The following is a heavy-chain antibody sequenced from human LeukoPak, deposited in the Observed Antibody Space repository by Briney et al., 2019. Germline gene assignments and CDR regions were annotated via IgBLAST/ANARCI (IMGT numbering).Heavy chain of an antibody. CDR2: INHSGST. D-gene: IGHD3-10*01. CDR1: GGSFSGYY. J-gene: IGHJ4*02. V-gene: IGHV4-34*01. Sequence: NPSETLSLTCAVYGGSFSGYYWSWIRQPPGKGLEWIGEINHSGSTNYNPSLKSRVTISVDTSKNQFSLKLSSVTAADTAVYYCARRHGYGSGSYYNSRRDFDYWGQGTLVTVSS. CDR3: ARRHGYGSGSYYNSRRDFDY.